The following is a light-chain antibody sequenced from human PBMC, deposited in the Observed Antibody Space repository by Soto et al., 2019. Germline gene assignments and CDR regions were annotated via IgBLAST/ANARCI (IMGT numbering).Light chain of an antibody. CDR1: SRDIGDYIY. V-gene: IGLV2-14*01. CDR3: SSYSSTNTLYL. Sequence: QSVLTQPASVSGSPGQSITIPCTGTSRDIGDYIYVSWYQQHPGKAPRLLIYEVYNRPAGVSDRFSGSKSGNTASLTISGLQTGDEGDYYCSSYSSTNTLYLFGTGTKVTVL. CDR2: EVY. J-gene: IGLJ1*01.